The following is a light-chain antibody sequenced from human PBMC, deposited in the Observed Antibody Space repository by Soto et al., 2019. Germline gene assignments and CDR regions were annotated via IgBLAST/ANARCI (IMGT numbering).Light chain of an antibody. CDR1: SSDVGGYNY. CDR2: EVT. J-gene: IGLJ1*01. CDR3: SSYAGSNNYV. Sequence: QSALTQPPSASGSPGQSVTISCTGTSSDVGGYNYVSWYQRHPGKAPKLMIFEVTKRPSGVPDRFSGSKSGNTASLTVSGLQAEDESDYYCSSYAGSNNYVFGAGTKGTGL. V-gene: IGLV2-8*01.